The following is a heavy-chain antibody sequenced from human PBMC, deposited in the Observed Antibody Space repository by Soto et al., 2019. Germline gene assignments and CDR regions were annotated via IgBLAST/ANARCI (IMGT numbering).Heavy chain of an antibody. Sequence: PGGSLRLSCAASGFTFSSYAMSWVRQAPGKGLEWVSAISGSGGSTYYADSVKGRFTISRDNSRNTLYLQMNSLRAEDTAVYYCAKVRNYYGSRRKLDAFDIWGQGTMVTVSS. J-gene: IGHJ3*02. CDR3: AKVRNYYGSRRKLDAFDI. D-gene: IGHD3-10*01. CDR1: GFTFSSYA. CDR2: ISGSGGST. V-gene: IGHV3-23*01.